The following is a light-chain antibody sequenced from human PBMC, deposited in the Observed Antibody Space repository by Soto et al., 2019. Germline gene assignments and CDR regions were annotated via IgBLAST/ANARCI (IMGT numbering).Light chain of an antibody. CDR1: QSISSW. Sequence: DIQMTQSPSTLSASVGDRVTITCRARQSISSWLAWYQQKPGKAPKLLIYDASSLESGVPSRFSGSGSGTEFTLTISSLQTDDVTTDYSQQYNSYSLYTFGQGTKLEIK. CDR2: DAS. V-gene: IGKV1-5*01. CDR3: QQYNSYSLYT. J-gene: IGKJ2*01.